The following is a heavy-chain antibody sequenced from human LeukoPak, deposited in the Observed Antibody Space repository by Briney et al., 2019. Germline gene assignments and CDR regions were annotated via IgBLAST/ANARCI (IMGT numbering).Heavy chain of an antibody. Sequence: AGGSLRLSCAASGFSFSTMAMSWVRQAPGKGLEWVSAISGGGSTYYADSVKGRFIISRDNSKNTVYLQLNSLRAEDTAVYYCARGGDTIGSIRSPFDIWGQGTMVTVSS. CDR2: ISGGGST. CDR1: GFSFSTMA. V-gene: IGHV3-53*01. CDR3: ARGGDTIGSIRSPFDI. D-gene: IGHD3-22*01. J-gene: IGHJ3*02.